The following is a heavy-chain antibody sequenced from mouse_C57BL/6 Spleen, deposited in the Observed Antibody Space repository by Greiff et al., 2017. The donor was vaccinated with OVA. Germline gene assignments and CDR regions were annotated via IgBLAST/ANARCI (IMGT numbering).Heavy chain of an antibody. D-gene: IGHD3-3*01. CDR2: ISDGGSYT. CDR3: AREGGLGQMDY. V-gene: IGHV5-4*01. CDR1: GFTFSSYA. J-gene: IGHJ4*01. Sequence: EVMLVESGGGLVKPGGSLKLSCAASGFTFSSYAMSWVRQTPEKRLEWVATISDGGSYTYYPDNVKGRFTISRDNAKNNLYLQMSHLKSEDTAMYYCAREGGLGQMDYWGQGTSVTVSS.